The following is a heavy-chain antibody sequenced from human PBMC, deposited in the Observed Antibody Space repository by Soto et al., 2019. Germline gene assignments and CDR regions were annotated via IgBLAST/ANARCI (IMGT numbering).Heavy chain of an antibody. CDR1: GVSIRNNY. CDR2: IYYNGNT. J-gene: IGHJ4*02. CDR3: TRANWYSEY. Sequence: QVQLQESGPGLVKPSETLSLTCTVSGVSIRNNYWSWLRQPPGKGLEWIGYIYYNGNTNYNPSLKSRVTMSVDTSRNQISLKLTTVTAADTAVYYCTRANWYSEYWGQGTLVTVSS. D-gene: IGHD7-27*01. V-gene: IGHV4-59*01.